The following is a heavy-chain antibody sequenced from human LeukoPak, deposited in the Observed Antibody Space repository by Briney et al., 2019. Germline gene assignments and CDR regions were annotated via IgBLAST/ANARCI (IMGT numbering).Heavy chain of an antibody. Sequence: PSETLSLTCTVSGGSISSGGYSWSWIRQPPGKGLEWIGYIYHSGSTYYNPSLKSRVTISVDRSKNQFSLKLSSVTAADTAVYYCARGDYYGSGSDDAFDIWGQGTMVTVSS. CDR3: ARGDYYGSGSDDAFDI. V-gene: IGHV4-30-2*01. CDR2: IYHSGST. CDR1: GGSISSGGYS. D-gene: IGHD3-10*01. J-gene: IGHJ3*02.